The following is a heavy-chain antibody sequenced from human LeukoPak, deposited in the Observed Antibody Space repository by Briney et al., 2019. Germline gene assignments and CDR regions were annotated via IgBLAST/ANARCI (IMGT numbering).Heavy chain of an antibody. CDR1: GGTFSSYA. CDR2: IIPIFGTA. D-gene: IGHD3-10*01. V-gene: IGHV1-69*01. J-gene: IGHJ4*02. Sequence: SVKVSCKASGGTFSSYAISWVRQAPGQGLEWMGGIIPIFGTANYAQKFQGRVTITADESTSTAYMELSSLRSEDTAVYYCARLLYYYGSGSYWYFDYWGQGTPVTVSS. CDR3: ARLLYYYGSGSYWYFDY.